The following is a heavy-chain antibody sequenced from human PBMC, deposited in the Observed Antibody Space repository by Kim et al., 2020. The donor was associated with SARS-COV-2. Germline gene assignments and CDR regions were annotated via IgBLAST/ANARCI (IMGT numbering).Heavy chain of an antibody. J-gene: IGHJ5*02. CDR3: ARASRDWFDP. V-gene: IGHV4-39*07. Sequence: SETLSLTCTVSGGSISSSSYYWGWIRQPPGKGLEWIGSIYYSGSTYYNPSLKSRVTISVDTSKNQFSLKLSSVTAADTAVYYCARASRDWFDPWGQGTLVTVSS. D-gene: IGHD3-10*01. CDR1: GGSISSSSYY. CDR2: IYYSGST.